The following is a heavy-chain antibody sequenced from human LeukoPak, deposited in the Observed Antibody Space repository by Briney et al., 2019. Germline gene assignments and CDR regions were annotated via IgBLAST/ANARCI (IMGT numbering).Heavy chain of an antibody. CDR2: MRYDGNNK. CDR1: GFTFSSYD. J-gene: IGHJ4*02. D-gene: IGHD3-3*01. V-gene: IGHV3-30*02. CDR3: ARDRTGITIFGVVIPFDY. Sequence: GGSPRLSCAASGFTFSSYDMHWVRQAPGKGLEGVAFMRYDGNNKYYADSVKGRFAISRDNSKNTLYLQMNSLRDEDTAVYYCARDRTGITIFGVVIPFDYWGQGTLVTVSS.